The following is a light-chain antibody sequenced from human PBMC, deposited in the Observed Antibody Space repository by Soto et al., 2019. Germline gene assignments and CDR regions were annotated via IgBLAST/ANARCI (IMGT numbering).Light chain of an antibody. V-gene: IGKV3-15*01. CDR3: QQSNNWPKT. CDR2: DAS. J-gene: IGKJ1*01. CDR1: QSVNNN. Sequence: EIVMTQSPDTLSVSPGETATLSCRASQSVNNNLAWYQQKPGQAPRLLISDASTRAAGLPARFSGSGSGTEFTLTISSLQSEDFAVYYCQQSNNWPKTYGQGTKMEIK.